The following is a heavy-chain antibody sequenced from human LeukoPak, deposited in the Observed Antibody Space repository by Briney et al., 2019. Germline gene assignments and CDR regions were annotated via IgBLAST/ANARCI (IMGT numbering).Heavy chain of an antibody. Sequence: GGSLRLSCAASAFTVSSNYMTWVRQAPGKGLEWVSVIYSGGTRYYADSVTGRFTISRDNSKNTLYLQMNTLRAEDTAVYYCARLISVAGTGASDIWGQGTVVTVSS. CDR2: IYSGGTR. V-gene: IGHV3-66*01. CDR1: AFTVSSNY. J-gene: IGHJ3*02. D-gene: IGHD6-19*01. CDR3: ARLISVAGTGASDI.